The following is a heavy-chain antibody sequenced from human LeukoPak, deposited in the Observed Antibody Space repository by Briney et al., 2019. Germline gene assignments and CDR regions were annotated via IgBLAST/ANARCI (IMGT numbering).Heavy chain of an antibody. D-gene: IGHD2-2*01. CDR2: IYPGNSDI. V-gene: IGHV5-51*01. CDR1: GYSFAGYW. J-gene: IGHJ4*02. CDR3: AGHLSSITSCPNY. Sequence: GESLKISCKGSGYSFAGYWIAWVRQMPGKGLEWMGVIYPGNSDITYSPSFQGQVTISADKSVGTAYLHWSSLKASDTAIYYCAGHLSSITSCPNYWGQGTLVTVSS.